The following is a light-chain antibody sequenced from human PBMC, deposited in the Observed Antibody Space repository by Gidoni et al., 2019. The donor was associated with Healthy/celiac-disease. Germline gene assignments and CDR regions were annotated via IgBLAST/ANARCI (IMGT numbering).Light chain of an antibody. J-gene: IGLJ2*01. CDR3: SSYTSSSTVV. V-gene: IGLV2-14*01. Sequence: QSALTPPASVSGSPRQSITISCTGTSSDVGGYNYVSWYQQHPGKAPNLMIYDVSNRPSGVSNRFSGSKSGNTASLTISGLQAEDEADYYCSSYTSSSTVVFGGGTKLTVL. CDR1: SSDVGGYNY. CDR2: DVS.